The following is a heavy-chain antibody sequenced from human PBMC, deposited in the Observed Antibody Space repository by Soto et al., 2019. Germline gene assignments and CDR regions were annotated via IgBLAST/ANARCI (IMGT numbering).Heavy chain of an antibody. CDR3: ARDSYSRYYYGMDV. Sequence: SETLSLTCTVSGGSISSYYWSWIRQPPGKGLEWIGYIYYSGSTNYNPSLKSRVTISVDTSKNQFSLKLSSVTAADTAVYYCARDSYSRYYYGMDVWGQGTTVTVSS. V-gene: IGHV4-59*01. D-gene: IGHD6-13*01. CDR1: GGSISSYY. CDR2: IYYSGST. J-gene: IGHJ6*02.